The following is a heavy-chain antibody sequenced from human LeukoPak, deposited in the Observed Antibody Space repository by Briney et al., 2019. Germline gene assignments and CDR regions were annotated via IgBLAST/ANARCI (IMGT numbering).Heavy chain of an antibody. CDR3: ARVRVPYYYDSSGYERYFDY. J-gene: IGHJ4*02. CDR2: ISGSGGST. CDR1: GFTFSSYA. Sequence: GGSLRLSCAASGFTFSSYAMNWVRQAPGKGLEWVSAISGSGGSTYYADSVKGRFTISRDNAKNSLYLQMNSLRAEDTAVYYCARVRVPYYYDSSGYERYFDYWGQGTLVTVSS. V-gene: IGHV3-23*01. D-gene: IGHD3-22*01.